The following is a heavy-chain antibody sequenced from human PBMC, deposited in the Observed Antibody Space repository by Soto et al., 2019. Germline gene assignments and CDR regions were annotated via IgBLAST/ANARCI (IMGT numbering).Heavy chain of an antibody. Sequence: GGSLRLSCAASGFTLRDYWMHWVRQAPGKGLVWVSRINSDGSSTSYADSVKGRFIISRDSAKNMLYLQMNSLRAEDTALYYCTRDPAPSGWYDYWGRGTLVTVSS. CDR3: TRDPAPSGWYDY. V-gene: IGHV3-74*01. CDR1: GFTLRDYW. CDR2: INSDGSST. D-gene: IGHD6-19*01. J-gene: IGHJ4*02.